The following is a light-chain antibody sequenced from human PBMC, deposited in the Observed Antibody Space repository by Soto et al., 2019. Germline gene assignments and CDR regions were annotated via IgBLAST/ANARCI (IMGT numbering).Light chain of an antibody. CDR2: SNN. V-gene: IGLV1-44*01. CDR1: SSNIGSNT. Sequence: QSVLTQPPSASGTPGQRVTISCSGTSSNIGSNTANWYQQLPGTAPKLLIYSNNQRPSGVPDRVSGSKSGTSASLAISGLQSEDEADYYCAAWDDSLNGLVVFGGGTKVTVL. CDR3: AAWDDSLNGLVV. J-gene: IGLJ2*01.